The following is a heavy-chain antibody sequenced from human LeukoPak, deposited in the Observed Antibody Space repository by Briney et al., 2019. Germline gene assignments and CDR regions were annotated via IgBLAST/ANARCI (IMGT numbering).Heavy chain of an antibody. J-gene: IGHJ4*02. D-gene: IGHD3-22*01. Sequence: SETLSLTCAGYGAALSEYYWSWIRQSPGKGLEWIGEVAHKGPTVYSPTLNRKYNPSFKSRVTMSVDPSKNQFSLKLTSVTVADTATYYCVRQGTNSGYYLLDYWGQGHLVIVSS. CDR3: VRQGTNSGYYLLDY. CDR1: GAALSEYY. CDR2: VAHKGPTVYSPTLNR. V-gene: IGHV4-34*01.